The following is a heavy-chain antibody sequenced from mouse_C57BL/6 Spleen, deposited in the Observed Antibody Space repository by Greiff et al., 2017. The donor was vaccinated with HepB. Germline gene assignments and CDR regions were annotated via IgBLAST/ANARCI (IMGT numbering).Heavy chain of an antibody. J-gene: IGHJ2*01. D-gene: IGHD3-2*02. CDR2: IYPGSGNT. CDR3: ARYSSGPYYFDY. V-gene: IGHV1-76*01. Sequence: QVHVKQSGAELVRPGASVKLSCKASGYTFTDYYINWVKQRPGQGLEWIARIYPGSGNTYYNEKFKGKATLTAEKSSSTAYMQLSSLTSEDSAVYFCARYSSGPYYFDYWGQGTTLTVSS. CDR1: GYTFTDYY.